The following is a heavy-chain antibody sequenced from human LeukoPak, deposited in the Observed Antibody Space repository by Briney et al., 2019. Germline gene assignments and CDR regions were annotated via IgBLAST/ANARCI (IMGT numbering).Heavy chain of an antibody. D-gene: IGHD6-19*01. J-gene: IGHJ4*02. Sequence: GGSLRLSCAASGFTFDDYAMHWVRQAPGKGLEWVSLISGDGGSTYYADSVKGRFTISRDNSKNSLYLQMNSLRTKDTALYYCAKGTASRLALDYWGQGTLVTVSS. CDR1: GFTFDDYA. CDR2: ISGDGGST. V-gene: IGHV3-43*02. CDR3: AKGTASRLALDY.